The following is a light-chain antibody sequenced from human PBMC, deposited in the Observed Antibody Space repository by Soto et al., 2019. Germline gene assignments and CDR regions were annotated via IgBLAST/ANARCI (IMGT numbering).Light chain of an antibody. V-gene: IGLV2-8*01. J-gene: IGLJ1*01. CDR3: SSYAGSNNFV. Sequence: QSVLTQPPSASGSPGQSVTISCTGTSSDVGTYKYVSWYQQHPGKAPKLMIYEVTKRPSGVPDRFSGSKSGNTASLTVSGHQAEDEADYYCSSYAGSNNFVFGTGTKVTVL. CDR2: EVT. CDR1: SSDVGTYKY.